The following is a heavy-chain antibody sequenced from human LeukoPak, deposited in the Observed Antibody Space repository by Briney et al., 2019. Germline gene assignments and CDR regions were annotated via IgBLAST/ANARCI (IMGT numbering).Heavy chain of an antibody. J-gene: IGHJ4*02. V-gene: IGHV4-39*01. CDR1: GGSISSSSYY. CDR2: INHSGST. D-gene: IGHD3-3*01. Sequence: SETLPLTCTVSGGSISSSSYYWGWIRQAPGKGLEWIGSINHSGSTYYNPSLKSRVTISVDTSKNQFSLKLSSVTAADTAVYYCASPHARYDFWRAFDYWGQGTLVTVSS. CDR3: ASPHARYDFWRAFDY.